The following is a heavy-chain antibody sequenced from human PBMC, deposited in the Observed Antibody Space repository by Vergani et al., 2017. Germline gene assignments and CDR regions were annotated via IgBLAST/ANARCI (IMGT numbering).Heavy chain of an antibody. CDR3: AREYYDYVWGSYRFLASPGGEYFDY. D-gene: IGHD3-16*02. CDR2: IRSKAYGGTT. Sequence: EVQLVESGGGLVQPGRSLRLSCTASGFTFGDYAMSWVRQAPGKGLEWVGFIRSKAYGGTTEYAASVKGRFTISRDDSKSIAYLQMNSLRAEDTAVYYCAREYYDYVWGSYRFLASPGGEYFDYWGQGTLVTVSS. V-gene: IGHV3-49*04. J-gene: IGHJ4*02. CDR1: GFTFGDYA.